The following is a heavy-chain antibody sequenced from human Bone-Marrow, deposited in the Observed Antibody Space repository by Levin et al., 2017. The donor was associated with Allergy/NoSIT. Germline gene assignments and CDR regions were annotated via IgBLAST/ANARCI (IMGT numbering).Heavy chain of an antibody. Sequence: SLKISCAASGFTFDDFGMDWLRQVPGKGLEWVSGINWNGNNKEYADSVKGRFTITRDNANNSLYLQMNSLRAEDTAFYYCAKHCFGVSVDVWFQGWGQGVLFVVSS. J-gene: IGHJ4*01. CDR2: INWNGNNK. D-gene: IGHD3-3*01. CDR1: GFTFDDFG. CDR3: AKHCFGVSVDVWFQG. V-gene: IGHV3-9*01.